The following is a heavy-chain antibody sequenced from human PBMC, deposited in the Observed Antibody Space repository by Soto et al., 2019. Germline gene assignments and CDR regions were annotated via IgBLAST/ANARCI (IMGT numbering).Heavy chain of an antibody. V-gene: IGHV3-33*01. Sequence: QVQLVESGGGVVQPGRSLRLSCTTSGFTFSSYGMHWVRQAPGKGLEWVAVIYYGGSNEYYGDSVKGRFTISRDISKNTLYVQMNSLIAEDTAVYYCAGDAMRWLFDYWGQGTLVTVSS. D-gene: IGHD5-12*01. J-gene: IGHJ4*02. CDR3: AGDAMRWLFDY. CDR2: IYYGGSNE. CDR1: GFTFSSYG.